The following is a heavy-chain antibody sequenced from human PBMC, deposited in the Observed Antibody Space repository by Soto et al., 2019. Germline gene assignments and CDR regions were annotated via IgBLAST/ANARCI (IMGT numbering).Heavy chain of an antibody. CDR1: GYTCTSYD. V-gene: IGHV1-8*01. Sequence: QVQLVQSGAEVKKPGASVKVSCKASGYTCTSYDINWVRQATGQGLEWMGWMNPNSGNTGFAQKFQGRVTMTRNTSICTADMAPSSPRSEDTAVYYCARGPQESLDHWCQGTRVTVSS. CDR3: ARGPQESLDH. J-gene: IGHJ4*02. CDR2: MNPNSGNT.